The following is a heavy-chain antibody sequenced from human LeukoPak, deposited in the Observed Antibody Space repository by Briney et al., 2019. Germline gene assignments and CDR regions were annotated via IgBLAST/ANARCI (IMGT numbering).Heavy chain of an antibody. V-gene: IGHV4-61*02. CDR3: ARDQHISYYYYMDV. CDR2: IYTSGST. CDR1: GGSISSGSYY. J-gene: IGHJ6*03. Sequence: SQTLSLTCTVSGGSISSGSYYWSWIGQPAGKGLEWIGRIYTSGSTNYNPSLKSRVTISVDTSKNQFSLKLSSVTAADTAVYYCARDQHISYYYYMDVWGKGTTVTVSS.